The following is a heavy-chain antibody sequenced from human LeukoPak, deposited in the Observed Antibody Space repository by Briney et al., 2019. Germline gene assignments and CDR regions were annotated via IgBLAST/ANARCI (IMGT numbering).Heavy chain of an antibody. CDR2: VIPILGIA. CDR1: GGTFSSYA. Sequence: SVKVSCKASGGTFSSYAISWVRQAPGQGLEWMGRVIPILGIANYAQKFQGRVTITADKSTSTAYMELSSLRSEDTAVHYCAREGAGNYEGSCDYWGQGTLVTVSS. J-gene: IGHJ4*02. CDR3: AREGAGNYEGSCDY. D-gene: IGHD4-11*01. V-gene: IGHV1-69*04.